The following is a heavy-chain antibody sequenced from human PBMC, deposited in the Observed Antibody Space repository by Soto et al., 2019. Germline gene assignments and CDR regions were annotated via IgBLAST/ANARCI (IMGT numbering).Heavy chain of an antibody. D-gene: IGHD1-26*01. CDR3: ARGWPPVGALGYYYYGMDV. J-gene: IGHJ6*02. V-gene: IGHV3-30-3*01. Sequence: GGSLRLSCAASGFTFSSYAMHWVRQAPGKGLEWVAVISYDGSNKYYADSVKGRFTISRDNSKNTLYLQMNSLRAEDTAVYYCARGWPPVGALGYYYYGMDVWGQGTTVTVSS. CDR1: GFTFSSYA. CDR2: ISYDGSNK.